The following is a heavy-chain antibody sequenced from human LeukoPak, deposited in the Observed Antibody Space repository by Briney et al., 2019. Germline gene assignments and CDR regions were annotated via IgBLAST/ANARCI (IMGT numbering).Heavy chain of an antibody. CDR3: ARGPYTTIIDY. D-gene: IGHD3-16*01. Sequence: SETLSLTCAVSGGSISSGGYSWSWIRQPPGKGLEWIGYIYHSGSTYYNPSLKSRVTISVDRPKNQFSLKLSSVTAADTAVYYCARGPYTTIIDYWGQGTLVTVSS. CDR1: GGSISSGGYS. CDR2: IYHSGST. J-gene: IGHJ4*02. V-gene: IGHV4-30-2*01.